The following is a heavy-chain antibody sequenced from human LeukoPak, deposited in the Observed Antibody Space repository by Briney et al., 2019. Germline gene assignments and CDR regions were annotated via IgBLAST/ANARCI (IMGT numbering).Heavy chain of an antibody. D-gene: IGHD3-22*01. CDR2: ISGSGGST. CDR1: GFTFSSYA. V-gene: IGHV3-23*01. CDR3: AKVPFSGYYYFDY. Sequence: GGSLRLSCAASGFTFSSYAMGWVRQAPGKGLEWVSAISGSGGSTYYADSVKGRFTISRDNSKNTLYLQMNSLRAEDTAVYYCAKVPFSGYYYFDYWGQGTLVTVSS. J-gene: IGHJ4*02.